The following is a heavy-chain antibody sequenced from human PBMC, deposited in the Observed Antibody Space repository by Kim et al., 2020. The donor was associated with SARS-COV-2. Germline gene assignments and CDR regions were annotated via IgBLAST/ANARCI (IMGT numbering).Heavy chain of an antibody. CDR1: GGSFSGYY. CDR2: INHSGST. CDR3: ARATGGPDY. Sequence: SETLSLTCAVYGGSFSGYYWSWIRQPPGKGLEWIGEINHSGSTNYNPSLKSRVTISVDTSKNQFSLKLSSVTAADTAVYYCARATGGPDYWGQGTLVTVSP. V-gene: IGHV4-34*01. J-gene: IGHJ4*02. D-gene: IGHD1-1*01.